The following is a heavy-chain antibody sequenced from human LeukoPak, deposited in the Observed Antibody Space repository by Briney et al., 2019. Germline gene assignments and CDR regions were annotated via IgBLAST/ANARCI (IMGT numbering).Heavy chain of an antibody. CDR3: ARHEPLGRGAWDY. D-gene: IGHD1-14*01. CDR2: IYYSGST. J-gene: IGHJ4*02. CDR1: GGSISSSSYY. Sequence: SETLSLTCTVSGGSISSSSYYWGWIRQPPGKGLEWIGSIYYSGSTYYNPSLKSRVTMSVDTSRNQFSLKLTSVTAADTAVYYCARHEPLGRGAWDYWGQGILVTVSS. V-gene: IGHV4-39*01.